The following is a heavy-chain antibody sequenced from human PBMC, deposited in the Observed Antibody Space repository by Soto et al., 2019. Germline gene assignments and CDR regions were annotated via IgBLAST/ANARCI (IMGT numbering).Heavy chain of an antibody. V-gene: IGHV1-69*01. CDR2: IIPIFGTA. J-gene: IGHJ6*02. D-gene: IGHD1-1*01. CDR3: ALWGFRDGNNSKYNYSGMDV. CDR1: GSTFNRCT. Sequence: VQLVQSGAEVKKPGSSVKLSCKASGSTFNRCTISWVRQAPGQGLEWMGGIIPIFGTANYAQKFQGRVAIIADESTSAAYMELRSLRSEDMAVYYCALWGFRDGNNSKYNYSGMDVWGQGTTVILSS.